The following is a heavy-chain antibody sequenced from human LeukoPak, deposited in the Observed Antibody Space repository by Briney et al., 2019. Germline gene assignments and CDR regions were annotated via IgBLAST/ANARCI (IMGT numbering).Heavy chain of an antibody. D-gene: IGHD3-22*01. Sequence: RASVNVSCKASGYTSTSYAMHWVRQAPGQRLEWMGWINAGNGNTKYSQEFQGRVTITRDTSASTAYMELSSLRSEDMAVYYCARDQDPLTYYYDSSGYSTGFDYWGQGTLVTVSS. CDR3: ARDQDPLTYYYDSSGYSTGFDY. V-gene: IGHV1-3*03. CDR2: INAGNGNT. J-gene: IGHJ4*02. CDR1: GYTSTSYA.